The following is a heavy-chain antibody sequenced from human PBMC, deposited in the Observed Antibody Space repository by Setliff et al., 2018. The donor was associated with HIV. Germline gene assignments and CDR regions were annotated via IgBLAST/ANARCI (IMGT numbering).Heavy chain of an antibody. J-gene: IGHJ6*03. CDR3: ARDGGRGSSSLYYYYYYMDV. CDR1: GGSISSYY. V-gene: IGHV4-59*01. CDR2: IYYSGST. Sequence: PSETLSLTCTVSGGSISSYYWSWIRQPPGKGLEWIGYIYYSGSTNYNPSLKSRVTISVDTSKNQFSLKLSSVTAADTAGYYCARDGGRGSSSLYYYYYYMDVWGKGTTVTVSS. D-gene: IGHD6-6*01.